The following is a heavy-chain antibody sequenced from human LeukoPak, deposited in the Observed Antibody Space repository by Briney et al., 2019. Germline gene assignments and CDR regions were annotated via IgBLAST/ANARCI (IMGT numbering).Heavy chain of an antibody. J-gene: IGHJ6*02. CDR2: ISYDGSNK. CDR1: GFTFSSYG. CDR3: AKAHPPAYGMDV. Sequence: PGRSLRLSCAASGFTFSSYGMHWVCQAPGKGLEWVAVISYDGSNKYYADSVKGRFTISRDNSKNTLYLQMNSLRAEDTAVYYCAKAHPPAYGMDVWGQGTTVTVSS. V-gene: IGHV3-30*18.